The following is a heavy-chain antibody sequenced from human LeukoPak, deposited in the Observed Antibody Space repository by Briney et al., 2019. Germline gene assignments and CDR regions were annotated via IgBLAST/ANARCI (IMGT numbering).Heavy chain of an antibody. J-gene: IGHJ4*02. V-gene: IGHV1-2*02. CDR2: INPNSGGT. CDR1: GYTFTGYY. Sequence: ASVKVSCKASGYTFTGYYMHWVRQAPGQGLEWMGWINPNSGGTNYAQKFQGRVTMTRDTSISTAYMELSRLRSDDTAVYYCASDLSVDTAMVSLDYWGQGTLVTVSS. D-gene: IGHD5-18*01. CDR3: ASDLSVDTAMVSLDY.